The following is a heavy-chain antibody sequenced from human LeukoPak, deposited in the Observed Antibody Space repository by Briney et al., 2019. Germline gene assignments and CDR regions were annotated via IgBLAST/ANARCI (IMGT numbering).Heavy chain of an antibody. V-gene: IGHV4-34*01. J-gene: IGHJ3*01. CDR1: GGSFSGYY. CDR3: ARGRD. Sequence: PSETLSLTCAVYGGSFSGYYWSWIRQPPGKGLEWIGEINHSGSTNYNQSLKSRVTISVDTSKNQFSLKLSSVTAADTAVYYCARGRDWGQGTMVTVSS. CDR2: INHSGST.